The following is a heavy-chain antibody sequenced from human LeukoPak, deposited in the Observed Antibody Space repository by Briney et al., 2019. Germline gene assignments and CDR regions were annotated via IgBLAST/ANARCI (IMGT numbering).Heavy chain of an antibody. CDR2: ISAYNGNT. Sequence: GASVKVSCKASVYTFTSYGISWVRQAPGQGLEWMGWISAYNGNTNYAQKLQGRVTMTTDTSTSTAYMELRSLRSDDTAVYYCARDQGGSGWYPTYLDYWGQGTLVTVSS. CDR3: ARDQGGSGWYPTYLDY. V-gene: IGHV1-18*01. J-gene: IGHJ4*02. D-gene: IGHD6-19*01. CDR1: VYTFTSYG.